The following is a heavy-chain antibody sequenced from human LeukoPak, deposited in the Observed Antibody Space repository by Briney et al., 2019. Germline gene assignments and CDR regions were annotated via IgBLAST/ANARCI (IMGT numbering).Heavy chain of an antibody. CDR3: ASRILGSYYYGMDV. Sequence: SETLSLTCTVSGGFISSYYWSWIRQPPGKGLEWIGYIYNSGSTNYNPSLESRVTISVDTSKNQFSLKLNSVTAADTAVYYCASRILGSYYYGMDVWGQGTTVTVSS. V-gene: IGHV4-59*01. D-gene: IGHD2-15*01. CDR2: IYNSGST. CDR1: GGFISSYY. J-gene: IGHJ6*02.